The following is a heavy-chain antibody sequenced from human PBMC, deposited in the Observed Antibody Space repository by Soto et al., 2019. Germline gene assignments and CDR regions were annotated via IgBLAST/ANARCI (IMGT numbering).Heavy chain of an antibody. CDR2: IPYSGSP. D-gene: IGHD3-10*01. V-gene: IGHV4-39*01. Sequence: SETLSLTYTVSGGSINSGSIIGNIYFWGWIRQSPAKGLEGIAFIPYSGSPSYNPSLKSRVTIFVDTSKNQFSLKLSSVTAADTAVYHCARHPHWLRGSGSYLRLSWFDPWGQGTLVTGSS. CDR1: GGSINSGSIIGNIYF. J-gene: IGHJ5*02. CDR3: ARHPHWLRGSGSYLRLSWFDP.